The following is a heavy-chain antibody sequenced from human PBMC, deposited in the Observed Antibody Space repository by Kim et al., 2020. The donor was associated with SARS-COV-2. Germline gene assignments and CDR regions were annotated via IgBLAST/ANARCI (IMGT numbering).Heavy chain of an antibody. D-gene: IGHD3-22*01. CDR1: GFTFSSYS. V-gene: IGHV3-21*01. J-gene: IGHJ6*02. CDR2: ISSSSYI. CDR3: ASSDSSGYYYYYYGMDV. Sequence: GGSLRLSCAASGFTFSSYSMNWVRQAPGKGLEWVSSISSSSYIYYADSVKGRFTISRDNAKNSLYLQMNSLRAEDTAVYYCASSDSSGYYYYYYGMDVWGQGTTVTVSS.